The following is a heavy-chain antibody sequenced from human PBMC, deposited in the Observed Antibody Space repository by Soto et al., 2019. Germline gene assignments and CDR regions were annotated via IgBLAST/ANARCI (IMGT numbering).Heavy chain of an antibody. CDR3: ARALIVVVVAATPRMVSGWFDP. D-gene: IGHD2-15*01. J-gene: IGHJ5*02. CDR2: INHSGST. CDR1: GGSFSGYY. V-gene: IGHV4-34*01. Sequence: SETLSLTCAVYGGSFSGYYWSWIRQPPGKGLEWIGEINHSGSTNYNPSLKSRVTISVDTSKNQFSLKLSSVTAADTAVYYCARALIVVVVAATPRMVSGWFDPWGQGTLVT.